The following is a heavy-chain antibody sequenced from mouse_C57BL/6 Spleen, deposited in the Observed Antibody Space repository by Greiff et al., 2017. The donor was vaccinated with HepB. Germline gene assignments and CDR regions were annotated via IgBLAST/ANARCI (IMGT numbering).Heavy chain of an antibody. CDR2: ISSGGSYT. Sequence: EVKLVESGGDLVKPGGSLKLSCAASGFTFSSYGMSWVRQTPDKRLEWVATISSGGSYTYYPDSVKGRFTISRDNAKNTLYLQMSSLKSEDTAMYYCARHGPYYGNYVDYWGQGTTLTVSS. J-gene: IGHJ2*01. CDR1: GFTFSSYG. CDR3: ARHGPYYGNYVDY. V-gene: IGHV5-6*01. D-gene: IGHD2-10*01.